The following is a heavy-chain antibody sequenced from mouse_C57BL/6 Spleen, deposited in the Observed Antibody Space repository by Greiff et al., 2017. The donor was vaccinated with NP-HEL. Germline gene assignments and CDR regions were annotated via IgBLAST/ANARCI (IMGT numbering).Heavy chain of an antibody. CDR2: IRSKSNNYAT. J-gene: IGHJ3*01. Sequence: EVKLVESGGGLVQPKGSLKLSCAASGFSFNTYAMNWVRQAPGKGLEWVARIRSKSNNYATYYADSVKDRFTISRDDSESMLYLQMNNLKTEDTAMYYCVRDRNWPFAYWGQGTLVTVSA. D-gene: IGHD4-1*01. CDR3: VRDRNWPFAY. V-gene: IGHV10-1*01. CDR1: GFSFNTYA.